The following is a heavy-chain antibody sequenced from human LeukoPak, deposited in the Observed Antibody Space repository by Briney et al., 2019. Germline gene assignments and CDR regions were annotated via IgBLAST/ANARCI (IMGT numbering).Heavy chain of an antibody. V-gene: IGHV4-38-2*01. J-gene: IGHJ4*02. D-gene: IGHD3-22*01. CDR2: IYHSGTT. CDR1: GYSLSSCYY. CDR3: ASGITMIVVAH. Sequence: PSETLSLTCAVSGYSLSSCYYWGWIRQLPGRGREWIGYIYHSGTTYYNPSLKSRVTMSVDTSKNQFSLNLSSVTAAATAVYYCASGITMIVVAHWGQGILVTVSS.